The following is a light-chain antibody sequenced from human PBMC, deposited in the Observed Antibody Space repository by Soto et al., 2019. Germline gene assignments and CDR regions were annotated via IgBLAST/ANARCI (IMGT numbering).Light chain of an antibody. Sequence: NFMLTQPHSVSESPGKTVTISCTRSSGTIASNFVQWYQQRPGSAPTTVIYEDNQRPSGVPDRFSGSIDSSSNSASLTISGLKTEDVADYYCQSYDSGYHVFGTGTKVTVL. CDR3: QSYDSGYHV. CDR1: SGTIASNF. J-gene: IGLJ1*01. CDR2: EDN. V-gene: IGLV6-57*04.